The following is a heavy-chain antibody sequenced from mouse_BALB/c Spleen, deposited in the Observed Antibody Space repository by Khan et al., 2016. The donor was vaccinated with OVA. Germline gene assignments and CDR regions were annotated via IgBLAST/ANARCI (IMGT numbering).Heavy chain of an antibody. Sequence: EVQLLETGPGLVKPSQSLSLTCTVTGYSITSGYGWNWIRQFPGNKLEWMGYISYSGSTNYNPSLKSRISITRDTSKNQFFLQLNSVTTEVTATYYCARTARIKYWGQGTTLTVSS. J-gene: IGHJ2*01. CDR3: ARTARIKY. D-gene: IGHD1-2*01. V-gene: IGHV3-2*02. CDR2: ISYSGST. CDR1: GYSITSGYG.